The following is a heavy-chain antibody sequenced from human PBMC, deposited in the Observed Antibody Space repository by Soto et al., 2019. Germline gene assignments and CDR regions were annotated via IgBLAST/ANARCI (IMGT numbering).Heavy chain of an antibody. CDR2: IYYSGST. J-gene: IGHJ4*02. CDR3: ARGGGIAAAGTPPDFDY. Sequence: QVQLQESGPGLVKPSQTLSLTCTVSGGSISSGGYYWSWIRQHPGKGLEWIGYIYYSGSTYYNPSLKSRVTISVDTSKNQFSLKLSSVTAADTAVYYCARGGGIAAAGTPPDFDYWGQGTLVTVSS. V-gene: IGHV4-31*03. D-gene: IGHD6-13*01. CDR1: GGSISSGGYY.